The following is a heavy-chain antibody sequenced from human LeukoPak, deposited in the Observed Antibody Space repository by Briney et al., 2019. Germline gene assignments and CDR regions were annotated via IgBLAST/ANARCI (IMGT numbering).Heavy chain of an antibody. CDR3: ASAGMAYYDFWSGYFSQDYFDY. Sequence: GGSLRLSRAASGFTFSDYYMSWIRQAPGKGLEWVSYISSSGSTIYYADSVKGRFTISRDNAKNSLYLQMNSLRAEDTAVYYCASAGMAYYDFWSGYFSQDYFDYWGQGTLVTVSS. J-gene: IGHJ4*02. CDR2: ISSSGSTI. D-gene: IGHD3-3*01. V-gene: IGHV3-11*01. CDR1: GFTFSDYY.